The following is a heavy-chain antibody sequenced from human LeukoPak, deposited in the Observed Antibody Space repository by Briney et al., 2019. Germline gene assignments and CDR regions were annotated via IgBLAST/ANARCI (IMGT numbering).Heavy chain of an antibody. D-gene: IGHD6-19*01. J-gene: IGHJ6*02. V-gene: IGHV3-23*01. Sequence: PGGSLRLSCAASGLTFSSYAMSWVRQAPGKGLEWVSTISGSDGSTYYADSVKGRFSIFRDNSKNTLYLQMNSLRAEDTAVYYCAKGQWSPYYYYGLDVWGHGTTVTVSS. CDR1: GLTFSSYA. CDR3: AKGQWSPYYYYGLDV. CDR2: ISGSDGST.